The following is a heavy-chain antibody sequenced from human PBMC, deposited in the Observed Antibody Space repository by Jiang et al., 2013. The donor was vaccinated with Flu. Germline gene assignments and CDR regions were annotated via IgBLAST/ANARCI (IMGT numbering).Heavy chain of an antibody. CDR2: TYYRSKWYN. J-gene: IGHJ4*02. D-gene: IGHD5-12*01. CDR3: ARERYSGYDGTTYYFDY. Sequence: QSPSRGLEWLGRTYYRSKWYNDYAVSVKSRITINPDTSKNQFSLQLNSVTPEDTAVYYCARERYSGYDGTTYYFDYWGQGTLVTVSS. V-gene: IGHV6-1*01.